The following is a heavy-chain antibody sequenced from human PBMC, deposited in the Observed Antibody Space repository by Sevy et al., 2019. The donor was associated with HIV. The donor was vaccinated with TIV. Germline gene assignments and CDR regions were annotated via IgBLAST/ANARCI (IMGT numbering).Heavy chain of an antibody. V-gene: IGHV3-7*03. CDR1: GFTFSSYW. CDR2: IKEDGSVK. CDR3: ARGTYYYDSSGYYHDVFDL. J-gene: IGHJ3*01. Sequence: GGSLRLSCAASSGFTFSSYWMSWVRQAPGKGLEWVANIKEDGSVKYYVDSVRGRFSISRDNAKNLLYLQMNSLRGEATAVYYCARGTYYYDSSGYYHDVFDLWGQGTLVTVSS. D-gene: IGHD3-22*01.